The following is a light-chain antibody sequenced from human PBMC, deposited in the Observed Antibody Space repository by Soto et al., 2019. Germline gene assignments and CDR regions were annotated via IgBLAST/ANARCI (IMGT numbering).Light chain of an antibody. J-gene: IGLJ1*01. CDR3: SSYTTSNTRQIV. V-gene: IGLV2-14*03. CDR1: SSDVGGYNY. Sequence: QSVLTQPASVSGSPGQSITISCTGTSSDVGGYNYVSWYQHHPGKAPKLIIYDVTNRPSGVSNPFSGSKSGNTASRTISGLQPEDEADYYCSSYTTSNTRQIVFGTGTQLTVL. CDR2: DVT.